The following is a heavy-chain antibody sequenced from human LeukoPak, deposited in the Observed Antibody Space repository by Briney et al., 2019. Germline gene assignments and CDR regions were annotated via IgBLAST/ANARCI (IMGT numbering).Heavy chain of an antibody. V-gene: IGHV3-33*08. Sequence: GGSLRLSCAASGFTFSDYYMSWVRQAPGKGLEWVAVIWYDGSNKYYADSVKGRFTISRDNSKNTLYLQMNSLRAEDTAVYYCARERSWFGRENQYYFDYWGQGTLVTVSS. CDR2: IWYDGSNK. CDR3: ARERSWFGRENQYYFDY. CDR1: GFTFSDYY. J-gene: IGHJ4*02. D-gene: IGHD3-10*01.